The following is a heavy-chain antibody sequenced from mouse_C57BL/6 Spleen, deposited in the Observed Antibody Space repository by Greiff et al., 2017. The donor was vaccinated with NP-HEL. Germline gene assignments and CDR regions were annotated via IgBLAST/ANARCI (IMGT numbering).Heavy chain of an antibody. Sequence: QVQLQQSGAELVRPGTSVKMSCKASGYTFTNYWIGWAKQRPGHGLEWIGDIYPGGGYTNYNEKFKGKATLTADKSSSTADMQFSSLTSEDSAIYYGARRAQAREAWFAYWGQGTLVTVSA. CDR1: GYTFTNYW. J-gene: IGHJ3*01. D-gene: IGHD3-2*02. CDR2: IYPGGGYT. V-gene: IGHV1-63*01. CDR3: ARRAQAREAWFAY.